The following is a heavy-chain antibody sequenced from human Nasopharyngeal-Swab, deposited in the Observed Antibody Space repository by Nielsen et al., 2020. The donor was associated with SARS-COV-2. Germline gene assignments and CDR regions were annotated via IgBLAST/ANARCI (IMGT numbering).Heavy chain of an antibody. CDR1: GFTFKNYA. D-gene: IGHD3-16*02. CDR3: AKRYSNTNYGMDV. J-gene: IGHJ6*02. V-gene: IGHV3-23*01. Sequence: GESLKISCVVSGFTFKNYAMRWLRQAPGKRLEWVSGISGNAISTYYADSVKGRFNISRDNYRNTLYLQMNSLRAEETAVYYCAKRYSNTNYGMDVWGQGTTVTVSS. CDR2: ISGNAIST.